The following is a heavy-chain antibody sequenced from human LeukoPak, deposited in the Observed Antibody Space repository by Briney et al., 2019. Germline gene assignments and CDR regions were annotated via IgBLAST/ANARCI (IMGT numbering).Heavy chain of an antibody. Sequence: GGSLRLSCAASGFTVSSNYMSWVRQAPGKGLEWVSVIYSGGSTYYADSVKGRFTISRDNSKNTLYLQMNSLRAEDTAVYYCARDITIFGVVPYYYGMDVWGQGTTVTVSS. V-gene: IGHV3-66*01. D-gene: IGHD3-3*01. CDR1: GFTVSSNY. CDR3: ARDITIFGVVPYYYGMDV. J-gene: IGHJ6*02. CDR2: IYSGGST.